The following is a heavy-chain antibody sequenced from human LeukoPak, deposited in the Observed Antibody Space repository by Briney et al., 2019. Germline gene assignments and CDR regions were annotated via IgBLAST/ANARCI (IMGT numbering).Heavy chain of an antibody. CDR1: GYTFTAYY. J-gene: IGHJ4*02. V-gene: IGHV1-2*02. CDR3: ARDGVSTTPDFDY. Sequence: ASVKVSCKTSGYTFTAYYMYWLRQAPGQGLECMGWIYPNSGATGYAQNFQGRVTMTRDTSVSTIYMELSRLRSNDTAVYYCARDGVSTTPDFDYWGQGTLVTVSS. D-gene: IGHD2-8*01. CDR2: IYPNSGAT.